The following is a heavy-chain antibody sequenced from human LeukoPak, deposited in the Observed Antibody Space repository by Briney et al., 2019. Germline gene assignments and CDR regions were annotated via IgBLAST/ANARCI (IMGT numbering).Heavy chain of an antibody. CDR3: ARDQRWELPFDY. J-gene: IGHJ4*02. CDR1: GFTFSGYS. V-gene: IGHV3-48*01. CDR2: ISTSGSTI. Sequence: PGGSLRLSCAASGFTFSGYSINWARKAPGKGLEWVSYISTSGSTIYYADSVKGRFTTSRDNAKNSLYLKMGSLRAEDTAVYYCARDQRWELPFDYWGRGILVTVSS. D-gene: IGHD1-26*01.